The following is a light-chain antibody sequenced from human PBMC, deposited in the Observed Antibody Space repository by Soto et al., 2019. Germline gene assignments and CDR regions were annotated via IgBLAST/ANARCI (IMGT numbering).Light chain of an antibody. Sequence: QSALTQPASVSGSPGQSITISCTGTSSDVGGYNYVSWYQQHPGKVSKLMIYEVSNRPSGVVNRFSGSKSGNTASLTISGLQAEDEADYYCSSFTSSSTQVFGTGTKLTVL. CDR2: EVS. V-gene: IGLV2-14*01. CDR3: SSFTSSSTQV. CDR1: SSDVGGYNY. J-gene: IGLJ1*01.